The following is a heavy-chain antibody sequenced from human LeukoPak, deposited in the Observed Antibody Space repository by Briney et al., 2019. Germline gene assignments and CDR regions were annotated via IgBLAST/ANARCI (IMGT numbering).Heavy chain of an antibody. Sequence: GRSLRLSCAVSGFTFSSYGMHWVRQAPGKGLEWVAVIWYDGSNKYYADSVKGRFTISRDNSKNTLYLQMNSLRAEDTAVYYCATAGFRDIVVVPAAKLLDYWGQGTLVTVSS. CDR2: IWYDGSNK. CDR3: ATAGFRDIVVVPAAKLLDY. V-gene: IGHV3-33*01. CDR1: GFTFSSYG. J-gene: IGHJ4*02. D-gene: IGHD2-2*01.